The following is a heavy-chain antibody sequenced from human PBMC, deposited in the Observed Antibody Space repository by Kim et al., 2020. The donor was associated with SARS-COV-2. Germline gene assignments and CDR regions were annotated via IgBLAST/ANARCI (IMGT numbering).Heavy chain of an antibody. CDR3: ARSKVVAATHFDY. Sequence: GGSLRLSCAASGFTFSSYCMHWVRQAPGKGLEWVAVVWYDGSNKYYADSVKGRFTISRDNSKNTLYLQMNSPRAEDTAVYYCARSKVVAATHFDYWGQGTLVTVSS. J-gene: IGHJ4*02. CDR1: GFTFSSYC. V-gene: IGHV3-33*08. CDR2: VWYDGSNK. D-gene: IGHD2-15*01.